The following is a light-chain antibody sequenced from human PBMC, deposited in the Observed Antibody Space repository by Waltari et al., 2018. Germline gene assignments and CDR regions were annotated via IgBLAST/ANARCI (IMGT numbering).Light chain of an antibody. CDR2: WAS. CDR3: QQDFGTPVT. CDR1: QTVLYSDNNNY. V-gene: IGKV4-1*01. Sequence: DIVMTQSTFTLAVSLGEKATISCKSRQTVLYSDNNNYFGWYQQKPGQPPKVLITWASTREPGVPDRFVGSGSGTDCTLTINSLQAEDVAVYYCQQDFGTPVTFGQGTRLEIK. J-gene: IGKJ2*01.